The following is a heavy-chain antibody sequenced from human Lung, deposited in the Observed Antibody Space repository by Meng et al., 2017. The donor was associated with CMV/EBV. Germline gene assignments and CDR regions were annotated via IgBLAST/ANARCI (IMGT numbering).Heavy chain of an antibody. CDR2: INSKIGDA. CDR3: ERKVFRASDAFDI. Sequence: ASXXVSXKASGYTFTGYYLHWVRQAPGQGLEWMGWINSKIGDANYTQKFQGRVTVTRDTYISTAYMELKRLTYDDTAVYFCERKVFRASDAFDIWGQGTMVTVSS. J-gene: IGHJ3*02. V-gene: IGHV1-2*02. CDR1: GYTFTGYY.